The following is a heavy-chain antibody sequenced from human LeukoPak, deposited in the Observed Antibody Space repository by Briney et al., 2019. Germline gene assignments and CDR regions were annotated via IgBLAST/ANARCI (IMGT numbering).Heavy chain of an antibody. CDR1: GFTFSSYS. V-gene: IGHV3-21*01. D-gene: IGHD1-26*01. CDR2: ISSSSSYI. Sequence: GGSLRLSCAASGFTFSSYSMNWVRQAPGKGLEWVSSISSSSSYIYYADSVKGRFTISRDNAKNSLYLQMNSLRAEDTAVYYCAREIRHRERVVGATPPAFDIWGQGTMVTVSS. J-gene: IGHJ3*02. CDR3: AREIRHRERVVGATPPAFDI.